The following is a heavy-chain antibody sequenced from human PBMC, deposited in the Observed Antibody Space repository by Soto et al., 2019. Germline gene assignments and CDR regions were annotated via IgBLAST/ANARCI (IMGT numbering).Heavy chain of an antibody. V-gene: IGHV4-39*01. CDR3: ARHAYSSSWYPYYYYYIAV. D-gene: IGHD6-13*01. CDR2: IYYSGST. Sequence: QLQLQESGPGLVKPSETLSLTCTVSGGSISSSSYYWGWIRQPPGKGLEWIGSIYYSGSTYYNPSLKSRVTISEDTSKSQSSLKLSSVTAADTAVYYCARHAYSSSWYPYYYYYIAVWGKGTTVTVSS. CDR1: GGSISSSSYY. J-gene: IGHJ6*03.